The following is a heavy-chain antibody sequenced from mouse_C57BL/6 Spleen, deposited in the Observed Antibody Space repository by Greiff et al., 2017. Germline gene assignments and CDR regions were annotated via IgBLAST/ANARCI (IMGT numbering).Heavy chain of an antibody. CDR1: GYTFTSYW. CDR3: ARYPYYDDYPYYFDY. CDR2: IDPSDSYT. D-gene: IGHD2-13*01. J-gene: IGHJ2*01. V-gene: IGHV1-50*01. Sequence: VQLQQSGAELVKPGASVKLSCKASGYTFTSYWMQWVKQRPGQGLEWIGEIDPSDSYTNYNQKFKGKATLTVDTSSSTAYMQLSRLTSEDSAVYYCARYPYYDDYPYYFDYWGQGTTLTVSS.